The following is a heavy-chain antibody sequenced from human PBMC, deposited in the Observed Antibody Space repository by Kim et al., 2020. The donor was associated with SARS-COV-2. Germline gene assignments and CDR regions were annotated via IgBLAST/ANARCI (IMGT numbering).Heavy chain of an antibody. J-gene: IGHJ4*02. V-gene: IGHV1-46*01. CDR2: T. CDR3: ARDVQQLALDY. D-gene: IGHD6-13*01. Sequence: TSYAQTFQGRVTMTRDTSTSTVYMELSSLRSEDTAVYYCARDVQQLALDYWGQGTLVTVSS.